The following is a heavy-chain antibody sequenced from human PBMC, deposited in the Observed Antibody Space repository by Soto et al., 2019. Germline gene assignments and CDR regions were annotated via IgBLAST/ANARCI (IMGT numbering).Heavy chain of an antibody. J-gene: IGHJ4*02. V-gene: IGHV4-31*03. D-gene: IGHD2-21*01. Sequence: SETLSLTCIVSGDYISSGGSYWTWIRQHPGKGLEWIGYIYYSGSTYYNPSLKSRVTISVDTSKNQFSLKLSSVTAADTAVYYCAGKAYKRTWWGQGTLVTVSS. CDR2: IYYSGST. CDR1: GDYISSGGSY. CDR3: AGKAYKRTW.